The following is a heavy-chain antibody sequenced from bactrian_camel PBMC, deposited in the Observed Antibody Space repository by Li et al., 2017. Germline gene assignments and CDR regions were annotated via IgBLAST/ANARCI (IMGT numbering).Heavy chain of an antibody. J-gene: IGHJ4*01. CDR2: IYSDGSST. CDR3: AAGWSYGVGTLLRRHYDY. CDR1: GFTFSIYY. D-gene: IGHD5*01. V-gene: IGHV3-2*01. Sequence: HVQLVESGGGSVQAGGSLRLSCAASGFTFSIYYMTWVRQAPGKGLEWVSTIYSDGSSTLYADSVTGRFTISQDNAEKTTYLQMDHLRTEDTAIYYCAAGWSYGVGTLLRRHYDYWGQGTQVTVS.